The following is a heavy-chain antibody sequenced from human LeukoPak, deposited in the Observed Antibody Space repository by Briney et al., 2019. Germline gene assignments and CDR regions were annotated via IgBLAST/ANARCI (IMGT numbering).Heavy chain of an antibody. V-gene: IGHV3-53*01. CDR3: ARTSSSSWENWFDP. D-gene: IGHD6-13*01. CDR2: IYSGGST. CDR1: GFTVSSNY. Sequence: QPGGSLRLSCAASGFTVSSNYMSWVRQAPGKGLEWVSVIYSGGSTYYADSVKGRITISRDNSKNTLYLQMNSLRAEDTAVYYCARTSSSSWENWFDPWGQGTLVTVSS. J-gene: IGHJ5*02.